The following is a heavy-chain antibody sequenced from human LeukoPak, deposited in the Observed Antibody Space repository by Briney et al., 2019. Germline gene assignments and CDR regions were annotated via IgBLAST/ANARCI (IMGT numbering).Heavy chain of an antibody. V-gene: IGHV4-34*01. CDR3: ACIAAAGTDY. J-gene: IGHJ4*02. CDR1: GGSFSGYY. CDR2: INHSGSA. Sequence: PSETLSLTCAVYGGSFSGYYCSWVRQPPGKGLEWIGEINHSGSANYNPSLKSRVTISVDTSKNQFSLKLSSVTAADTAVYYCACIAAAGTDYWGQGTLVTVSS. D-gene: IGHD6-13*01.